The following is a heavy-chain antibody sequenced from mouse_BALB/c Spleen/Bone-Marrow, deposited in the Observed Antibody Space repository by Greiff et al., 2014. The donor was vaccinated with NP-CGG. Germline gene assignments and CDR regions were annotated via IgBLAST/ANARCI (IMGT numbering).Heavy chain of an antibody. V-gene: IGHV1-80*01. CDR3: ARVGFSFDY. J-gene: IGHJ2*01. CDR1: GYAFSTYR. D-gene: IGHD3-1*01. Sequence: QVQLQQSGAELVRPGSSVKISCKASGYAFSTYRMNWVKQRPGQGLEWIGQIYPGDGDTNYNEKFKGKATLTADKSSSTASIQLSCLTSEDSAVYFCARVGFSFDYWGQGTTLTVSS. CDR2: IYPGDGDT.